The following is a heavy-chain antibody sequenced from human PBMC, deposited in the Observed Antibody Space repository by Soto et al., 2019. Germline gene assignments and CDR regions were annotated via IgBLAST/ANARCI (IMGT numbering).Heavy chain of an antibody. J-gene: IGHJ3*02. CDR3: ARVFRQWLGQRVDAFDI. Sequence: QVQLVQSGAEVKKPGASVKVSCKASGYTFTSYGISWVRQAPGQGLEWMGWISAYNGNTNYAQKLQGRVTMTTDTSTSTDYMELRSLRSDDTAVYYCARVFRQWLGQRVDAFDIWGQGTMVTVSS. CDR2: ISAYNGNT. CDR1: GYTFTSYG. D-gene: IGHD6-19*01. V-gene: IGHV1-18*01.